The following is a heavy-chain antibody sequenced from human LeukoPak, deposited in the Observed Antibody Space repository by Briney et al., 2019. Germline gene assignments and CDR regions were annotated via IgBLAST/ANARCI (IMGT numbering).Heavy chain of an antibody. CDR2: IYYSGST. CDR3: ARTGYSSGWYDY. D-gene: IGHD6-19*01. Sequence: SETLSLTCTVSGGSISSYYWSWIRQPPGKGLEWIGYIYYSGSTNYNPSLKSRVTISVDTSKNQFSLKLSSVTAADTAVYYCARTGYSSGWYDYWGQRTLVTVSS. V-gene: IGHV4-59*01. CDR1: GGSISSYY. J-gene: IGHJ4*02.